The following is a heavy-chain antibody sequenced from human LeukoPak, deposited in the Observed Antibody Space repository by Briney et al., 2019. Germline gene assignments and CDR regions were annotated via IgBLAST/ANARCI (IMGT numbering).Heavy chain of an antibody. V-gene: IGHV3-43*02. J-gene: IGHJ4*02. CDR2: IRGDGAST. CDR1: GFTFDNYA. CDR3: AKDQGASFTDLFDY. D-gene: IGHD3-16*01. Sequence: GRSLRLSCAAAGFTFDNYAMHWVRHAPGKGLEWVSPIRGDGASTFYADSVKGRFTISRDNSKNSLYLRMNRLRAEATALYYCAKDQGASFTDLFDYWGQGALVTVSS.